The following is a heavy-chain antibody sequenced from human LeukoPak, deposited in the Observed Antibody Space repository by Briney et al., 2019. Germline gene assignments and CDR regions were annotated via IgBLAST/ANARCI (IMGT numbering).Heavy chain of an antibody. D-gene: IGHD6-25*01. J-gene: IGHJ6*03. CDR3: ARAQRGDYMDV. CDR1: GFTLSSYE. Sequence: PGGSLRLSCTASGFTLSSYEMSWIRQAPGKGLEWVSSIDYSGGDTHYADSVKGRFTISRDNSKNTLYLLMNNLRAEDTAVYYCARAQRGDYMDVWGKGTTVTISS. CDR2: IDYSGGDT. V-gene: IGHV3-23*01.